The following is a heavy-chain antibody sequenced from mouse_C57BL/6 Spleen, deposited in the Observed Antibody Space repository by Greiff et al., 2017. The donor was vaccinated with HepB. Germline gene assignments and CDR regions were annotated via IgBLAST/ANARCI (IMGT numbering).Heavy chain of an antibody. Sequence: VQLQQPGAELVKPGASVKLSCKASGYTFTSYWMHWVKQRPGQGLEWIGMIHPNSGSTNYNEKFKSKATLTVDKSSSTAYMQLSSLTSEDSAVYYCARSRYYGSSYWYFDVWGTGTTVTVSS. V-gene: IGHV1-64*01. J-gene: IGHJ1*03. CDR3: ARSRYYGSSYWYFDV. CDR1: GYTFTSYW. D-gene: IGHD1-1*01. CDR2: IHPNSGST.